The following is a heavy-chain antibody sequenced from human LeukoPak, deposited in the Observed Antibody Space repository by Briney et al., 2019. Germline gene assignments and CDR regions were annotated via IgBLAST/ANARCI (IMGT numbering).Heavy chain of an antibody. J-gene: IGHJ4*02. CDR2: ISAYNGNT. CDR1: GYTFTSYG. CDR3: AFRYCTGGSCPSPFDY. Sequence: ASVKVSCKASGYTFTSYGISWVRQAPGQGLEWMGWISAYNGNTNYAQKLQGRVTMTRTPSTSTAYMELSSLRSEDTAVYYCAFRYCTGGSCPSPFDYWGQGTLITVSS. D-gene: IGHD2-15*01. V-gene: IGHV1-18*01.